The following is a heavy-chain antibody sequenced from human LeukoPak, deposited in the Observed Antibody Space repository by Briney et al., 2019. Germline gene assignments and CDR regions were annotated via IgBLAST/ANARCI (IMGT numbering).Heavy chain of an antibody. CDR1: GVSISSGGYS. D-gene: IGHD1-14*01. Sequence: SQTLSLTCAVSGVSISSGGYSWSWIRQPPGKGLEWIGYIYHNGSTYYNPSLKSRVTISVDRSKNQFSLKLSSVTAADTAVYYCARADGSNRSNWFDPWGQGTLVTVSS. CDR2: IYHNGST. CDR3: ARADGSNRSNWFDP. V-gene: IGHV4-30-2*01. J-gene: IGHJ5*02.